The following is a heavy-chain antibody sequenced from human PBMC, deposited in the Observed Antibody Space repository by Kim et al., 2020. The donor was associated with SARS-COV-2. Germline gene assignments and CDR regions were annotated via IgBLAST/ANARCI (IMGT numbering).Heavy chain of an antibody. Sequence: GGSLRLSCAASGFTFSSYEMNWVRQAPGNGLEWVSYISSSGSTIYYADSVKGRFTISRDNAKNSLYLQMNSLRAEDTAVYYCARGSIAARFLLNYWGQGTLVTVSS. CDR3: ARGSIAARFLLNY. V-gene: IGHV3-48*03. D-gene: IGHD6-6*01. CDR2: ISSSGSTI. J-gene: IGHJ4*02. CDR1: GFTFSSYE.